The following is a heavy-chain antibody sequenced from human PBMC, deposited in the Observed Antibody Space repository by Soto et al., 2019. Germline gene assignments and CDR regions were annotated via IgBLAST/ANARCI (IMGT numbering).Heavy chain of an antibody. CDR3: ARVKLPSVRYFDWQLGY. D-gene: IGHD3-9*01. Sequence: PGGSLRLSCAASGFTFSSYGMHWVRQAPGKGLEWVAVIWYDGSNKYYADSVKGRFTISRDNSKNTLYLQMNSLRAEDTAVYYCARVKLPSVRYFDWQLGYWGQGTLVTVSS. V-gene: IGHV3-33*01. CDR2: IWYDGSNK. CDR1: GFTFSSYG. J-gene: IGHJ4*02.